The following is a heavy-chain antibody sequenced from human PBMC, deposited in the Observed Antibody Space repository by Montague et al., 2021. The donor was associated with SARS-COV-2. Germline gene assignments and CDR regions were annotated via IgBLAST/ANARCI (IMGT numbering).Heavy chain of an antibody. CDR1: GGSISSSSYY. CDR3: ARLPDQLLWFGELFDY. V-gene: IGHV4-39*01. Sequence: SETLSLTCTVSGGSISSSSYYWGWIRQPPGKGLEWIGSIYYSGSTYYNPSLKSRVTISVDTSKNQFSLRLSSVTAADTAVYYCARLPDQLLWFGELFDYWGQGTLVAVS. J-gene: IGHJ4*02. D-gene: IGHD3-10*01. CDR2: IYYSGST.